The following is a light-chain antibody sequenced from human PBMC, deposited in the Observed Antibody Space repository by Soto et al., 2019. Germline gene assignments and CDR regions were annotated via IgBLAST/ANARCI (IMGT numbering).Light chain of an antibody. CDR3: QQYGSSRSYT. CDR1: QSVSSSY. Sequence: EIVLTQSPGTLSLSPGERATLSCRASQSVSSSYLAWYQQKPGQAPRLLIYGASSSATGIPDRFSGSGSGTDFTLTISSLVPEDFAVYYCQQYGSSRSYTFGQGTKLEIK. V-gene: IGKV3-20*01. J-gene: IGKJ2*01. CDR2: GAS.